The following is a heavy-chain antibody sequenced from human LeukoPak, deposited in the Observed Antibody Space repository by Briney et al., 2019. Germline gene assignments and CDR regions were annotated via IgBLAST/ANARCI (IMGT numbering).Heavy chain of an antibody. D-gene: IGHD5-24*01. CDR1: DYTFTNYG. J-gene: IGHJ4*02. CDR3: ARFAGDGYTPIDY. CDR2: ISAYNGDT. V-gene: IGHV1-18*04. Sequence: ASVKVSCKASDYTFTNYGITWVRQAPGQGLEWMGWISAYNGDTNYAQHLQGRVTMTRDTSTSTAYMELRSLRSDDTAVYYCARFAGDGYTPIDYWGQGTLVTVSS.